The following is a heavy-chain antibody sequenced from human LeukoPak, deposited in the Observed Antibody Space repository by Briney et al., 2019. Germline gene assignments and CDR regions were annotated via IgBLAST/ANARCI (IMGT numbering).Heavy chain of an antibody. Sequence: SETLSLTCAVYGRSVSGYYWSWIRQPPGEGLEWIGEINHSGSTNYNPSHKSRVTISVDTSKNQFSLKLSSVTAADTAVYYCARGGRYYYDSSGRFIDYWGRGTLATVS. D-gene: IGHD3-22*01. CDR2: INHSGST. V-gene: IGHV4-34*01. CDR3: ARGGRYYYDSSGRFIDY. CDR1: GRSVSGYY. J-gene: IGHJ4*02.